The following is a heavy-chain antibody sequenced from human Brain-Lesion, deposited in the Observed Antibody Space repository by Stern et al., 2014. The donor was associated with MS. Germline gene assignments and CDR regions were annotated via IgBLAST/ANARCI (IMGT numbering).Heavy chain of an antibody. CDR1: GFSLSSYW. CDR2: IKQDGGER. V-gene: IGHV3-7*01. Sequence: EVQLVESGGGLVQPGGSLRLSCAGSGFSLSSYWMSWVRQAPGKGPELGATIKQDGGERYYGDSVKGRFTISRDNSKNSVFLQMNSLRVDDTSVYYCARDCGSGSCYQTQYYYGVDVWGQGTTVIVSS. CDR3: ARDCGSGSCYQTQYYYGVDV. D-gene: IGHD2-15*01. J-gene: IGHJ6*02.